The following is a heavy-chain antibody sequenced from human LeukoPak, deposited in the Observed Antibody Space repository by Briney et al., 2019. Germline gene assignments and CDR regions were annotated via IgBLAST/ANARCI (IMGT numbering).Heavy chain of an antibody. D-gene: IGHD5-24*01. J-gene: IGHJ4*02. V-gene: IGHV3-48*02. CDR2: ISSSSSTI. CDR3: ARASFQRWLQLGGD. Sequence: PGGSLRPSCTASGFTFSTYSMNWVRQAPGKGLEWVSYISSSSSTIYYADSVKGRFTISRDNAKNSLYLQMNSLRDEDTAVYYCARASFQRWLQLGGDWGQGALVTASS. CDR1: GFTFSTYS.